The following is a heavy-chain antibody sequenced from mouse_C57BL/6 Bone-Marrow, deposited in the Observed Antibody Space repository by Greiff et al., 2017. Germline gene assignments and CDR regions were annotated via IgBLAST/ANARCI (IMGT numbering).Heavy chain of an antibody. CDR2: LNPGSGGT. D-gene: IGHD1-1*01. Sequence: QVQLKESGAELVRPGTSVKVSCKASGYAFTNYLIEWVKPRPGQGLEWIGVLNPGSGGTTYNEKFKGKATLTADKSSSTAYMQLSSLTAEDSAVYCCARGGGITTVVAPFAYWGQGTLVTVSA. V-gene: IGHV1-54*01. CDR1: GYAFTNYL. CDR3: ARGGGITTVVAPFAY. J-gene: IGHJ3*01.